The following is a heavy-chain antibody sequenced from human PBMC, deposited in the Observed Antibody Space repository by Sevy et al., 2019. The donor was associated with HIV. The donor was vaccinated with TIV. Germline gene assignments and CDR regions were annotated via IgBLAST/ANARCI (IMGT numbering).Heavy chain of an antibody. CDR2: SYYSGST. Sequence: SETLSLTCTVSGGSISSGGYYWIWIRQHPGKGLVWIEYSYYSGSTYYNPSLKSRVTISVGTSKNRFSLKLSSVTAADTAVYYCARVKGGGSCWAFDPWGQGTLVTVSS. D-gene: IGHD2-15*01. V-gene: IGHV4-31*03. J-gene: IGHJ5*02. CDR1: GGSISSGGYY. CDR3: ARVKGGGSCWAFDP.